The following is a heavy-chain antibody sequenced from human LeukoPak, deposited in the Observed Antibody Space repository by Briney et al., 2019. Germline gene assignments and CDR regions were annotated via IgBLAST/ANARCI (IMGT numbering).Heavy chain of an antibody. CDR2: INHSGST. CDR3: ARARLWFGELLN. CDR1: GGSFSGYY. Sequence: SETLSLTCAVYGGSFSGYYWSWIRQPPGKGLEWIGEINHSGSTNYNPSLKSRVTISVDTSKNQFSLKLSSVTAAGTAVYYCARARLWFGELLNWGQGTLVTVSS. V-gene: IGHV4-34*01. D-gene: IGHD3-10*01. J-gene: IGHJ4*02.